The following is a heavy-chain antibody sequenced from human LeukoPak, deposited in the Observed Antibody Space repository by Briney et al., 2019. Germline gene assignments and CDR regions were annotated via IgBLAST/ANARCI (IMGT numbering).Heavy chain of an antibody. V-gene: IGHV3-15*01. D-gene: IGHD3-10*01. CDR3: TTAPYYYGSGSYYRDY. CDR1: GFTLSNAW. J-gene: IGHJ4*02. CDR2: IKSKTDGGTT. Sequence: GGSLRLSCAASGFTLSNAWMSWVRQAPGKGLEWVGRIKSKTDGGTTDYAAPVKGRFTISRDDSKNTLYLQMNSLKTEDTAVYYCTTAPYYYGSGSYYRDYWGQGTLVTVSS.